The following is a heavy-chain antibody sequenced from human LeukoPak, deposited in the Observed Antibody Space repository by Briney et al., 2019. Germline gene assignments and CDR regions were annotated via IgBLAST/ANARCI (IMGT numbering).Heavy chain of an antibody. CDR2: TYYRSKWYN. Sequence: SQTLSLTCAISGDSVSSNSAAWNWIRQSPSRGLEWLGRTYYRSKWYNDYAVSVKSRITINPDTSKNQFSLQLNSVTPEDTAVYYCAREVGSKDNYYYDSSGYPGYAFDIWGQGTMVTVSS. D-gene: IGHD3-22*01. CDR3: AREVGSKDNYYYDSSGYPGYAFDI. CDR1: GDSVSSNSAA. V-gene: IGHV6-1*01. J-gene: IGHJ3*02.